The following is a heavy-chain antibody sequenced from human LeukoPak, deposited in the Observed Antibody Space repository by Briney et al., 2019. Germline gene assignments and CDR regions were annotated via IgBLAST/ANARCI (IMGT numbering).Heavy chain of an antibody. D-gene: IGHD3-9*01. Sequence: GGSLRLSCAASGFTLSSYAMTWVRQAPGKGLEWVTGISGSGDDTYYADSVKGRFTVSRDNSKNTLYLQMNSLRVEDTAVHYCAKGDASPVHLLTGHWGQGTLVTVSS. J-gene: IGHJ4*02. CDR2: ISGSGDDT. V-gene: IGHV3-23*01. CDR1: GFTLSSYA. CDR3: AKGDASPVHLLTGH.